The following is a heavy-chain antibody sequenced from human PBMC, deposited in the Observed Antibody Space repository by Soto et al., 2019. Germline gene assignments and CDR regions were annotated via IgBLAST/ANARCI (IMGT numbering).Heavy chain of an antibody. CDR1: GYTFTSYY. J-gene: IGHJ6*02. CDR3: ARDVIVATKADYYYYYGMDV. CDR2: INPSGGST. V-gene: IGHV1-46*01. D-gene: IGHD5-12*01. Sequence: DSVKVSCKASGYTFTSYYMHWVRQAPGQGLEWMGIINPSGGSTSYAQKFQGRVTMTRDTSTSTVYMELSSLRSEDTAVYYCARDVIVATKADYYYYYGMDVWGQGTTVTVSS.